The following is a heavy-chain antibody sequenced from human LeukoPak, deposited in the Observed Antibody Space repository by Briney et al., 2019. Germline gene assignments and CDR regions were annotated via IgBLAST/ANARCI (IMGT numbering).Heavy chain of an antibody. V-gene: IGHV1-69*13. CDR2: IIPIFGTA. CDR1: GGTFSSYA. Sequence: GASVKVSCKASGGTFSSYAISWVRQAPGQGLEWMGGIIPIFGTANYAQKFQGRVTITADESTSTAYMELSSLRSEDTAVYYCARVKVLRYFNYYYGMDVWGQGTRSPSP. D-gene: IGHD3-9*01. CDR3: ARVKVLRYFNYYYGMDV. J-gene: IGHJ6*02.